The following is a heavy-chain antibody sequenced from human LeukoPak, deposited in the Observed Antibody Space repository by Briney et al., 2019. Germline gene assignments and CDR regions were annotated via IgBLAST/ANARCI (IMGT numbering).Heavy chain of an antibody. J-gene: IGHJ4*02. Sequence: SQTLSLTCAVSGGSISSGGYSWSWIRQPPGKGLEWIGYIYHSGSTYYNPSLKSRVTISVDRSKNQFSLKLSPVTAADTAVYYCARGPSYDSSGYYSRGAFDYWGQGTLVTVSS. CDR1: GGSISSGGYS. CDR2: IYHSGST. V-gene: IGHV4-30-2*01. D-gene: IGHD3-22*01. CDR3: ARGPSYDSSGYYSRGAFDY.